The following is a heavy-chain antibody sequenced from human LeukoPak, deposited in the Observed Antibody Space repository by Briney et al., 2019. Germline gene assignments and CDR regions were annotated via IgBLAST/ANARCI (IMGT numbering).Heavy chain of an antibody. V-gene: IGHV4-4*07. CDR2: IYTSGST. J-gene: IGHJ5*02. D-gene: IGHD1-20*01. CDR3: ARDNWNDSLNWFDP. CDR1: GGSFSGYY. Sequence: PSETPSLTCAVYGGSFSGYYWSWIRQPAGKGLEWIGRIYTSGSTNYNPSLKSRVTISVDTSKNQFSLKLSSVTAADTAVYYCARDNWNDSLNWFDPWGQGTLVTVSS.